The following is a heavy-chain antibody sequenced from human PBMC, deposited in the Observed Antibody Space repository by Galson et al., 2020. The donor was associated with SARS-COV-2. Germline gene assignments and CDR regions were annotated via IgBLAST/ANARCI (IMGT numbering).Heavy chain of an antibody. D-gene: IGHD1-7*01. CDR1: SGSISSSTYY. J-gene: IGHJ4*02. CDR3: ATEGDYFNGTDYYFDY. CDR2: IYYSGNT. V-gene: IGHV4-39*01. Sequence: ASATLSLTCTASSGSISSSTYYSGWNRQPTGKGLEWTGSIYYSGNTYYNPSLKSRVTISVDTSKNQFSLKLSSVTAADTAVYYCATEGDYFNGTDYYFDYWGQGTLVTVSS.